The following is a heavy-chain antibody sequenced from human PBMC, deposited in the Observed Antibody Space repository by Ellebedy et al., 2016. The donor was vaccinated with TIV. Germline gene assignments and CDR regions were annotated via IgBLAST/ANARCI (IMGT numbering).Heavy chain of an antibody. Sequence: MPSETLSLTCTVSGDSISAYYWNWIRQSPGKGLEWIACLSYSGSTNYNPSLRSRVTISLDTSKKQFSLRLASVTAADMAIYYCARSLSLGGYYAWFDPWGQGTLVTVSS. J-gene: IGHJ5*02. CDR1: GDSISAYY. CDR3: ARSLSLGGYYAWFDP. V-gene: IGHV4-59*01. CDR2: LSYSGST. D-gene: IGHD3-3*01.